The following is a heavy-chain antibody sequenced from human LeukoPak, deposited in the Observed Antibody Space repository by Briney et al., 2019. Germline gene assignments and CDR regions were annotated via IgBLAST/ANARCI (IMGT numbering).Heavy chain of an antibody. Sequence: GGSLRLSCAASGFTFSSYSMNWVRQAPGKGLEWVSSISSSSSYIYYADSVKGRFTISRDNAKNSLYLQMNSLRAEDTAVYYCARDLQGIAAAGTDYWGQGTLVTVSS. D-gene: IGHD6-13*01. CDR1: GFTFSSYS. CDR3: ARDLQGIAAAGTDY. CDR2: ISSSSSYI. V-gene: IGHV3-21*01. J-gene: IGHJ4*02.